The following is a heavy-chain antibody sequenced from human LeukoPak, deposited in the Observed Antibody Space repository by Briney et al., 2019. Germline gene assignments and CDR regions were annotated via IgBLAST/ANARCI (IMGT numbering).Heavy chain of an antibody. Sequence: ASVKVSCKASGGTFSSYAISWVRQAPGQGLEWMGGIIPIFGTANYAQKFQGRVTITADESTSTAYMELSSLRSEDTAVYYCARGPGIAARPDWFDPWGQGTLVTVSS. V-gene: IGHV1-69*13. CDR2: IIPIFGTA. J-gene: IGHJ5*02. CDR3: ARGPGIAARPDWFDP. D-gene: IGHD6-6*01. CDR1: GGTFSSYA.